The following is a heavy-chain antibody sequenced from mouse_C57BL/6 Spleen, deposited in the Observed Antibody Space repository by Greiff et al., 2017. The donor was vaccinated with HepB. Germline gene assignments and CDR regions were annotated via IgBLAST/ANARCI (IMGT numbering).Heavy chain of an antibody. CDR2: INYDGSST. D-gene: IGHD6-2*01. CDR1: GFTFSDYY. J-gene: IGHJ4*01. CDR3: AREDSLYAMDY. Sequence: DVKLVESEGGLVQPGSSMKLSCTASGFTFSDYYMAWVRQVPEKGLEWVANINYDGSSTYYLDSLKSRFIISRDNAKNILYLQMSSLKSEDTATYYCAREDSLYAMDYWGQGTSVTVSS. V-gene: IGHV5-16*01.